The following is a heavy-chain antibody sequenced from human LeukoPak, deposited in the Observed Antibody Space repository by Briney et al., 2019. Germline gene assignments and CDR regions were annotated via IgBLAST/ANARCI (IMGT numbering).Heavy chain of an antibody. CDR2: ISGSGGST. J-gene: IGHJ3*02. CDR3: AKEESSGYVEGTFDI. CDR1: GFTFSSYA. D-gene: IGHD3-22*01. V-gene: IGHV3-23*01. Sequence: GGSLRLSCAASGFTFSSYAMSWVRQAPGKGLEWVSSISGSGGSTYYADSVKGRFTISRDNSKNTLYLQMNSLRAEDTAVHYCAKEESSGYVEGTFDIWGQGTMVTVSS.